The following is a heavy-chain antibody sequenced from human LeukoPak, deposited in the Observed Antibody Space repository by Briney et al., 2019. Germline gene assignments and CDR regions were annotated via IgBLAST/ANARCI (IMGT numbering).Heavy chain of an antibody. D-gene: IGHD2-2*01. Sequence: SETLSLTCAVYGGSFSGYYWSWIRQPPGKGLEWIGEINHSGSTNYNPSLKSRVTISVDTSKNQFSLKLSSVTAADTAVYYCARGPRTSPRNWFDPWGQGTLVTVSS. CDR3: ARGPRTSPRNWFDP. V-gene: IGHV4-34*01. J-gene: IGHJ5*02. CDR1: GGSFSGYY. CDR2: INHSGST.